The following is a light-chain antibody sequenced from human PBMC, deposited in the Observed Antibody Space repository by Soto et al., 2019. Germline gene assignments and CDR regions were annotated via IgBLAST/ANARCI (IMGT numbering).Light chain of an antibody. CDR1: QSVGNN. V-gene: IGKV3-15*01. Sequence: EIMMTQSPATLSVSLGERATLSCRASQSVGNNLAWYQQKPGQTPRLLIYYASTRATGIPARCSGSGSGTEFTLTISSLQSEDFALYYCQQYNDWPPITFGQGTRLEIK. CDR2: YAS. J-gene: IGKJ5*01. CDR3: QQYNDWPPIT.